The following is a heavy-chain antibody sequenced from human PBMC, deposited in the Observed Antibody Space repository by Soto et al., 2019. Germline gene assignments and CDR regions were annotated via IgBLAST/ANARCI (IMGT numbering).Heavy chain of an antibody. J-gene: IGHJ4*02. CDR3: ARGDTSITMIPYFDY. D-gene: IGHD3-22*01. V-gene: IGHV1-69*13. CDR1: GGTFSSYA. Sequence: ASVKVSCKASGGTFSSYAISWVRQAPGQGLEWMGGIIPILGTANYAQKFQGRVTITADESTSTAYMELSSLRPEDTAVYYCARGDTSITMIPYFDYWGQGTLVTVSS. CDR2: IIPILGTA.